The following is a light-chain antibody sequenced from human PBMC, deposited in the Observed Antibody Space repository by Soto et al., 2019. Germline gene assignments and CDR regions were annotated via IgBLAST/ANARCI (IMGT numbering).Light chain of an antibody. Sequence: DIQMTQSPSTLSASIGDRVTITCRASQSISSWLAWYQQKPGKAPKLLIYKASSLESGVPSRFSGSGSGTEFPLPISSLQPDDFATYYCHQYNHYWTFGKGPRWKSN. CDR1: QSISSW. CDR2: KAS. CDR3: HQYNHYWT. V-gene: IGKV1-5*03. J-gene: IGKJ1*01.